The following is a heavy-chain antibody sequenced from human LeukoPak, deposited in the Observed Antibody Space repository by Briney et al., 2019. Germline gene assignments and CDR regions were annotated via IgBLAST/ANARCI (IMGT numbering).Heavy chain of an antibody. Sequence: PSETLSLTCTVSGGSIINNYWSWIRQPAGKGLEWIWRIYSSGSTNYNPSLKSRVTMSLDTSKNQFSLKLSSVTAADTAVYYCARCFGWGNYYDSSGANWFDPWAQGTLVTVSS. J-gene: IGHJ5*02. V-gene: IGHV4-4*07. CDR2: IYSSGST. CDR1: GGSIINNY. CDR3: ARCFGWGNYYDSSGANWFDP. D-gene: IGHD3-22*01.